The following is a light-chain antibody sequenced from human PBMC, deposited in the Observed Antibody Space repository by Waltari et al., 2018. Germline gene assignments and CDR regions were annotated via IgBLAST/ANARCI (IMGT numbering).Light chain of an antibody. V-gene: IGKV3-11*01. CDR2: VGS. J-gene: IGKJ3*01. Sequence: EIVLTQSPATLSLSPGERATLSCRASQSVNSYLAWYQQKPGQAPRLPSYVGSRRASGTRARFSGSGSGTDFTLTIGSLEPEDSAVYYCQQRGHWPPDATFGPGTKIEIK. CDR1: QSVNSY. CDR3: QQRGHWPPDAT.